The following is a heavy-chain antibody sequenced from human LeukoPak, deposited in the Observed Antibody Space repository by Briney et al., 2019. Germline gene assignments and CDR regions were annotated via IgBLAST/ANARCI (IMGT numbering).Heavy chain of an antibody. J-gene: IGHJ3*02. Sequence: SQTLSLTCTVSGGSISSGGYYWSWIRQHPGKGLEWIGYIYYSGSTYYNPSLKSRVTISVDTSKNQFSLKLSSVTAAGTAVYYCARYYYDSSGYADAFDIWGQGTMVTVSS. CDR2: IYYSGST. CDR3: ARYYYDSSGYADAFDI. D-gene: IGHD3-22*01. V-gene: IGHV4-31*03. CDR1: GGSISSGGYY.